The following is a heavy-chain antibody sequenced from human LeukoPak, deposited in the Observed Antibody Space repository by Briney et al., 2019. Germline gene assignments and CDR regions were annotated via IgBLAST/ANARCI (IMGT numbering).Heavy chain of an antibody. J-gene: IGHJ6*03. CDR2: ISWNSGSI. Sequence: GGSLRLSCAASGFTLDDYAMHWVRQAPGNGLEWVSGISWNSGSIGYADSVKGRFTISRDNAKNSLYLQMNSLRAEDTALYYCAKGQRRSLGYCSGGSCYANYYYYMDVWGKGTTVTISS. CDR1: GFTLDDYA. D-gene: IGHD2-15*01. V-gene: IGHV3-9*01. CDR3: AKGQRRSLGYCSGGSCYANYYYYMDV.